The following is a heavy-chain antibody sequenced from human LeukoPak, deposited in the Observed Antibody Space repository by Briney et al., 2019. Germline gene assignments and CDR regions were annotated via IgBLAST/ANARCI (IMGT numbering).Heavy chain of an antibody. J-gene: IGHJ4*02. V-gene: IGHV1-69*05. D-gene: IGHD3-22*01. CDR3: AREFGLWGGDSSGYSV. Sequence: ASVKVSCKASGGTFSSYAISWVRQDPGQGLEWMGRIIPIFGTANYAQKFQGRVTITTDESTSTAYMELSSRRSEDTAVYYCAREFGLWGGDSSGYSVWGQGTLVTVSS. CDR1: GGTFSSYA. CDR2: IIPIFGTA.